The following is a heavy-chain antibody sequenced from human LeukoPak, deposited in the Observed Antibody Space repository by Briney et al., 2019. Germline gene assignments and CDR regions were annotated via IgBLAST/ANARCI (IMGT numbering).Heavy chain of an antibody. D-gene: IGHD3-22*01. V-gene: IGHV4-31*03. Sequence: SETLSLTCTVSGGSISSGGYYWSRIRQHPGKGLEWIGYIYYSGCTYYNPSLKSRVTISVDTSKNQFSLKLSSVTAADTAVYYCARATYDRRPWFDPWGQGTLVTVSS. CDR3: ARATYDRRPWFDP. CDR2: IYYSGCT. J-gene: IGHJ5*02. CDR1: GGSISSGGYY.